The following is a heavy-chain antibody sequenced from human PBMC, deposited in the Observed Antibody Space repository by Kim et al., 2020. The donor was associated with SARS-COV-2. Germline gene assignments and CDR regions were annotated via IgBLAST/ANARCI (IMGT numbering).Heavy chain of an antibody. Sequence: GGSLRLSCAASGFTFSSYWMSWVRQAPGKGLEWVANIKQDGSEKYYVDSVKGRFTISRDNAKNSLYLQMNSLRAEDTAVYYCARTSATTPYYDILTGYSNWYFDLWGRGTLVTVSS. D-gene: IGHD3-9*01. CDR3: ARTSATTPYYDILTGYSNWYFDL. J-gene: IGHJ2*01. CDR2: IKQDGSEK. CDR1: GFTFSSYW. V-gene: IGHV3-7*03.